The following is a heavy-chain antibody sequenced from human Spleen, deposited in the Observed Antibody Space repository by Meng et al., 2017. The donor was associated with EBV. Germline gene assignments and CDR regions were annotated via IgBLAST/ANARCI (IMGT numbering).Heavy chain of an antibody. D-gene: IGHD3-10*01. CDR3: ASLDYGSGTYPGDQYV. CDR2: IIPIFGTP. V-gene: IGHV1-69*01. Sequence: QVHLVQSGAEVKRPGSSVKVSCKPSGGSFSSHAFSWVRQAPGQGLDWMGGIIPIFGTPNYAQKFHGRLTITADELTNTAYMDLSSLRFEDTAVFYCASLDYGSGTYPGDQYVWGQGTMVTV. J-gene: IGHJ4*02. CDR1: GGSFSSHA.